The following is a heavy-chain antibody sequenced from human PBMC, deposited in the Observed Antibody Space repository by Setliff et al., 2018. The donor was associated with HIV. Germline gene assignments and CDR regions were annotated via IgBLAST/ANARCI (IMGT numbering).Heavy chain of an antibody. V-gene: IGHV1-3*01. CDR1: GYTFTTYA. Sequence: ASVKVSCKASGYTFTTYAIFWVRQAPGQRLEWMGWINEASGNTKCSQKFQGRVTITRDTSASTAYMELRSLRSDDTAIYYCARDNYDDYSRVQMDVWGKGTTVTVSS. J-gene: IGHJ6*04. D-gene: IGHD4-17*01. CDR2: INEASGNT. CDR3: ARDNYDDYSRVQMDV.